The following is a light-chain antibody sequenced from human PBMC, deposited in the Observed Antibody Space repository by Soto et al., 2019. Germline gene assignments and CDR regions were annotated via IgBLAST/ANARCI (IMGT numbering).Light chain of an antibody. CDR2: DNN. CDR3: GAWDTSLTVGDVV. J-gene: IGLJ7*01. V-gene: IGLV1-51*01. Sequence: QSVLTQPPSVSAAPGQKVTISCSGSSSNIGNNHVSWYQQLPGTAPKLLIYDNNKRPSGIPDRFSGSKSGTSATLAITGLQTGDEADYYGGAWDTSLTVGDVVFGGGTQLTVL. CDR1: SSNIGNNH.